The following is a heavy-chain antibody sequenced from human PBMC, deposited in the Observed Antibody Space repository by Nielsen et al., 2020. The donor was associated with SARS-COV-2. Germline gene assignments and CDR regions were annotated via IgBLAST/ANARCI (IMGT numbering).Heavy chain of an antibody. J-gene: IGHJ4*02. CDR1: GFMFSTYA. D-gene: IGHD6-25*01. CDR2: IIGSGGRT. V-gene: IGHV3-23*01. CDR3: AKAFRSSDWVRAATDF. Sequence: GSLRPSCAASGFMFSTYAMSWVRQAPGKGLEWVSGIIGSGGRTHYADSVEGRFTISRDNSKNTLYLQMNSLRAEDTAVYYCAKAFRSSDWVRAATDFWGQGTLVTVSS.